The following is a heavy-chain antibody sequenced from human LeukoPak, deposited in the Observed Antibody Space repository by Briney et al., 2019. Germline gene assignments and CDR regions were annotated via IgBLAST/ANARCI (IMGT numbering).Heavy chain of an antibody. CDR2: FDPEDGET. CDR1: GYTLTELS. CDR3: ATNLGGASITMIVRYFDY. J-gene: IGHJ4*02. V-gene: IGHV1-24*01. D-gene: IGHD3-22*01. Sequence: ASVKVSCKVSGYTLTELSMHWVRQAPGKGLEWMGGFDPEDGETIYAQKFQGRVTMTEDTSTDTAYMELSSLRSEGTAVYYCATNLGGASITMIVRYFDYWGQGTLVTVSS.